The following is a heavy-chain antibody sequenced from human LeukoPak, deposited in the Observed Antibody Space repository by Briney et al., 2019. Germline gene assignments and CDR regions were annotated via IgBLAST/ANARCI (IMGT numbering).Heavy chain of an antibody. D-gene: IGHD2-2*01. Sequence: PGGSLRLSCAASGFTVSSNYMSWVRQAPGKGLEWDSVIYSGGSTYYADSVKGRFTISRDNSKNTLYLQMNSLRAEDTAVYYCARGVPAGNFDYWGQGTLATVSS. CDR3: ARGVPAGNFDY. CDR2: IYSGGST. J-gene: IGHJ4*02. CDR1: GFTVSSNY. V-gene: IGHV3-53*01.